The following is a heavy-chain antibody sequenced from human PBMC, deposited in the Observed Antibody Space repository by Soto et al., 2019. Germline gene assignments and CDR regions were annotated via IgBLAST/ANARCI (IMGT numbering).Heavy chain of an antibody. V-gene: IGHV3-48*01. Sequence: PGGSLRLSCAASGFTFSSYSMNWVRQAPGKGLEWVSYISSSSSTIYYADSVKGRFTISRDNAKNSLYLQMNSLRAEDTAVYYCARAGGVVVTNKNFDYWGQGTLVTVSS. CDR3: ARAGGVVVTNKNFDY. CDR2: ISSSSSTI. J-gene: IGHJ4*02. D-gene: IGHD3-22*01. CDR1: GFTFSSYS.